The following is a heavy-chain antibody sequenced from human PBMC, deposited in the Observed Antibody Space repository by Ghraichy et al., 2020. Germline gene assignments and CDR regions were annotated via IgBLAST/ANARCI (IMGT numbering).Heavy chain of an antibody. V-gene: IGHV3-33*01. CDR1: GFTFSSYG. J-gene: IGHJ4*02. Sequence: GGSLRLSCAASGFTFSSYGMHWVRQAPGKGLEWVTLIWYDGSKKYYADSVKGRFTISRDNSKNTLYLQMNSLRAEDTAVYYCVSGGQGSSDSYGAYWGQGTLVTVSS. CDR3: VSGGQGSSDSYGAY. CDR2: IWYDGSKK. D-gene: IGHD6-19*01.